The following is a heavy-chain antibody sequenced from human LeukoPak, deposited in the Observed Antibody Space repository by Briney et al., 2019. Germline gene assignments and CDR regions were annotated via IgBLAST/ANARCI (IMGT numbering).Heavy chain of an antibody. Sequence: GGSLRLSCAASGFTFSSYGMHWVRQAPGKGLEWVAVISYDGSNKYYADSVKGRFTISRDNSKNTLYLQMNSLRAEDTAVYYCAKLGDDSSGYPFDYWGQGTLVTVS. CDR3: AKLGDDSSGYPFDY. V-gene: IGHV3-30*18. CDR2: ISYDGSNK. D-gene: IGHD3-22*01. CDR1: GFTFSSYG. J-gene: IGHJ4*02.